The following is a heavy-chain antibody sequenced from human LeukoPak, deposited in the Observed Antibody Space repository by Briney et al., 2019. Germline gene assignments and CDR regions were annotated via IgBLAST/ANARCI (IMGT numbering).Heavy chain of an antibody. D-gene: IGHD2-2*01. CDR3: ARDGYCSSTSCKYYYYYMDV. CDR1: GFTFSSYW. J-gene: IGHJ6*03. Sequence: GXSLRLSCAASGFTFSSYWMSWVRQAPGKGVEWVANIKQDGSEKYYADSVKGRFTISRDKAKNSLYLQMNRLRAGDTAVYYCARDGYCSSTSCKYYYYYMDVWGKGTTVTVSS. CDR2: IKQDGSEK. V-gene: IGHV3-7*01.